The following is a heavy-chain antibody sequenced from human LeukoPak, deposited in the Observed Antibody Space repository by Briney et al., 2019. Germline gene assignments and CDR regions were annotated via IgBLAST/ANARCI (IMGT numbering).Heavy chain of an antibody. Sequence: KTSETLSLTCAVSGGSISSSNWWSWVRQPPGKGLEWIGEIYHSGSTNYNPSLKSRVTISVDTSKNQFSLKLSSVTAADTAVYYCARANSGTGDAFDIWGQGTMVTVSS. CDR2: IYHSGST. CDR1: GGSISSSNW. V-gene: IGHV4-4*02. D-gene: IGHD6-13*01. CDR3: ARANSGTGDAFDI. J-gene: IGHJ3*02.